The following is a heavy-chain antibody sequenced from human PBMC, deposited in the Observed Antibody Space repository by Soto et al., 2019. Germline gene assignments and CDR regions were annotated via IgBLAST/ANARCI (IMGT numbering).Heavy chain of an antibody. CDR3: ARDRGAVAGQYFDY. V-gene: IGHV3-11*05. D-gene: IGHD6-19*01. Sequence: QVQLVESGGGLVKPGGSLRLSCAVSGFTFSDFYMSWIRQAPGKGLEWVSYISSSGHSTQYADSVKGRFIISRDNAKNSLYLQMNSLRAEATAVYYCARDRGAVAGQYFDYWGQGTLVTVSS. CDR2: ISSSGHST. J-gene: IGHJ4*02. CDR1: GFTFSDFY.